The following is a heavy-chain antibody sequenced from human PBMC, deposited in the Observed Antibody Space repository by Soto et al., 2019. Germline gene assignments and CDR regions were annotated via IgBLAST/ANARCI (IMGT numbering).Heavy chain of an antibody. CDR3: TTTPYSSTGGAIPFDI. D-gene: IGHD2-2*01. V-gene: IGHV3-15*01. CDR2: IKSKTDGGTT. Sequence: LRLSCAASGFTVSNAWMTWVRQAPGKGLEWVGRIKSKTDGGTTDHATPVKGRFAISRDDSKNTLYLQMNSLKAEDTAVYYCTTTPYSSTGGAIPFDIWGQGTMVTVSS. CDR1: GFTVSNAW. J-gene: IGHJ3*02.